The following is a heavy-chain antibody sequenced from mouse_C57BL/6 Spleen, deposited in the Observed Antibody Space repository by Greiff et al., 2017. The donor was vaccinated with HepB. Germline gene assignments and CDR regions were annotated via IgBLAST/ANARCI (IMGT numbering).Heavy chain of an antibody. J-gene: IGHJ2*01. CDR1: GFTFSSYA. D-gene: IGHD2-3*01. CDR3: TRDSGYYDYFDY. Sequence: EVKLVESGEGLVKPGGSLKLSCAASGFTFSSYAMSWVRQTPEKRLEWVAYISSGGDYIYYADTVKGRFTISRDNARNTLYLQMSSLKSEDTAMYYCTRDSGYYDYFDYWGQGTTLTVSS. CDR2: ISSGGDYI. V-gene: IGHV5-9-1*02.